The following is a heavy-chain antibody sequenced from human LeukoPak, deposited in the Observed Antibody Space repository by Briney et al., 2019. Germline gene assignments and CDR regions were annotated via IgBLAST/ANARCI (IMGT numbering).Heavy chain of an antibody. CDR2: INHSGST. V-gene: IGHV4-34*01. D-gene: IGHD2-15*01. CDR1: GGSFSGYY. CDR3: ARGSCSGGSCYWNLYYFDY. J-gene: IGHJ4*02. Sequence: SETLSLTCAVYGGSFSGYYWSWIRQPPGKGLEWIGEINHSGSTNYNPSLKSRVTISVDTSKNQFSLKLSSVTAADTAVYYCARGSCSGGSCYWNLYYFDYWGQGTLVTVSS.